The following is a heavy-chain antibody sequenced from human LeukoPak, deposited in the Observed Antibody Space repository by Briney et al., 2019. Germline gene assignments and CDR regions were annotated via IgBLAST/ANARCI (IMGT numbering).Heavy chain of an antibody. CDR2: ISSSSSYI. J-gene: IGHJ5*02. Sequence: PRGSLRLSCAASGFTFSSYSMNWVRQAPGKGLEWVSSISSSSSYIYYADSVKGRFTISRDNAKNSLYLQMNSLRAEDTAVYYCARDLVPAAIYERNWFDPWGQGTLVTASS. V-gene: IGHV3-21*01. CDR1: GFTFSSYS. D-gene: IGHD2-2*02. CDR3: ARDLVPAAIYERNWFDP.